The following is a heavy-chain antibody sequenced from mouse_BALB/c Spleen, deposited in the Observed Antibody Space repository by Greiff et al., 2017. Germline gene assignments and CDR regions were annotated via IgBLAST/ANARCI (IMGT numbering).Heavy chain of an antibody. CDR1: GYTFTDYW. Sequence: QVQLQQPGAELVMPGASVKMSCKASGYTFTDYWMHWLKQRPGQGLEWIGAIDTSDSYTSYNQKFKGKATLTVDESSSTAYMQLSSLTSEDSAVYYCARRYPHYYAMDYWGQGTSVTVSS. J-gene: IGHJ4*01. CDR3: ARRYPHYYAMDY. CDR2: IDTSDSYT. V-gene: IGHV1-69*01.